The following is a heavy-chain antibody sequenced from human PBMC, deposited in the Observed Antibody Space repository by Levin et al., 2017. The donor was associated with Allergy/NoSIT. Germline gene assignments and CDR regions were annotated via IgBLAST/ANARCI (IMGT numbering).Heavy chain of an antibody. CDR1: GFTSRSYA. J-gene: IGHJ6*02. V-gene: IGHV3-30*04. CDR2: ISFNAVNK. CDR3: ARSLEHFFYYYAMDV. Sequence: GGSLRLSCTGSGFTSRSYALHWVRQAPGKGLEWVAIISFNAVNKYYADSLRGRLTISRDNSNNTVYLEMNSLRPDDTAVYYCARSLEHFFYYYAMDVWGQGTTVTVSS. D-gene: IGHD1-1*01.